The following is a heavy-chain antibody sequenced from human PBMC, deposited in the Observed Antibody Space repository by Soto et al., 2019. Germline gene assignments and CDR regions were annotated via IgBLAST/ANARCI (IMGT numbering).Heavy chain of an antibody. Sequence: GGSLRLSCAAPGFTFNSAWMNWVRQAPGKGLDWVGRIKSNIDGGTVDYAASVKGRFTIPRDDSKSTLYLQMNSLTIEDTAVYYCVSAVIYWGQGTLVTVSS. V-gene: IGHV3-15*05. CDR3: VSAVIY. CDR1: GFTFNSAW. CDR2: IKSNIDGGTV. J-gene: IGHJ1*01. D-gene: IGHD2-15*01.